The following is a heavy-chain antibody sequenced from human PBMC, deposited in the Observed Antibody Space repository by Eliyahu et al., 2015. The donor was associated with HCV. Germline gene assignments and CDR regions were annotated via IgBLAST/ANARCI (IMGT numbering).Heavy chain of an antibody. CDR1: GYRFTNFW. CDR3: AIQSSPLEQIQF. V-gene: IGHV5-51*01. Sequence: EVQLVQSGIEEKKAGESLKISCKVSGYRFTNFWIGWVRQMPGKGLEWMGIIYIGDSDTRYSPSFQGQVTISADKSINTAYLQWNSLKASDTAFYYCAIQSSPLEQIQFWGQGTLVTVSS. D-gene: IGHD1/OR15-1a*01. J-gene: IGHJ4*02. CDR2: IYIGDSDT.